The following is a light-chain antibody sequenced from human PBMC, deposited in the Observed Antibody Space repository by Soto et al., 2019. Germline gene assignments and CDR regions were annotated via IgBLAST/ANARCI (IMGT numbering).Light chain of an antibody. V-gene: IGKV4-1*01. CDR2: WAS. Sequence: DVVMTQSPDSLAVSLGERATINCKSSQNILYSSNNRNYLAWYQQKPGQSPKLLIYWASTRESGVPDRFSGSGSGTDSTLTISSLQAEDVAVYYCQQYYSSPPTFGQGTKVEIK. CDR3: QQYYSSPPT. CDR1: QNILYSSNNRNY. J-gene: IGKJ1*01.